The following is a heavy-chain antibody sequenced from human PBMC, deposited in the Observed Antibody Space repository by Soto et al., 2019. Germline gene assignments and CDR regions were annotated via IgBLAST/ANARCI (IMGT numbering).Heavy chain of an antibody. Sequence: QVQLQESGPGLVKPSQTLSLTCTVSGGSISGGDYYWSWIRQPPGKGLEWIGYIYYSGSTYYNPSLKSRVTISVDTSKNQFSLKLSSVTAADTAVYYCARDTDYGDYPYWYFDLWGRGTLVTVSS. CDR2: IYYSGST. CDR1: GGSISGGDYY. J-gene: IGHJ2*01. D-gene: IGHD4-17*01. V-gene: IGHV4-30-4*01. CDR3: ARDTDYGDYPYWYFDL.